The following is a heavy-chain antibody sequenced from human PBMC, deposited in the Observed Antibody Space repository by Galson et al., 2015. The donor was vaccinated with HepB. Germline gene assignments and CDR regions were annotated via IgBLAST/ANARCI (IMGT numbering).Heavy chain of an antibody. V-gene: IGHV1-69*02. Sequence: SVKVSCKASGGTFSSYTISWVRQAPGQGLEWMGRIIPILGIANYAQKFQGRVTITADKSTSTAYMELSSLRSEDTAVYYCARSPLGEYCSGGSCYSDYWGQGTLVTVSS. CDR1: GGTFSSYT. J-gene: IGHJ4*02. CDR3: ARSPLGEYCSGGSCYSDY. CDR2: IIPILGIA. D-gene: IGHD2-15*01.